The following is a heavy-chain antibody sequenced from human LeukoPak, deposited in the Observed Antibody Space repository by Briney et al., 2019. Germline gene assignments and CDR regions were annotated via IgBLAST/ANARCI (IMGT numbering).Heavy chain of an antibody. J-gene: IGHJ4*02. CDR3: ARAPYSSGWYAYFDY. D-gene: IGHD6-19*01. Sequence: ASVKVSCKASGYTFSGYYVHWVRPAPGQGLEWMGWINPNAGGTKFAQMFQGRVTMTRDTSINTAYMELNRLRSDDTAVYYCARAPYSSGWYAYFDYWGQGTLVTVSS. V-gene: IGHV1-2*02. CDR2: INPNAGGT. CDR1: GYTFSGYY.